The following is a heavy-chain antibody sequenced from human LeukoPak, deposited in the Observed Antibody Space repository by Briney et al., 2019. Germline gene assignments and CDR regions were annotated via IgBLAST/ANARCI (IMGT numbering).Heavy chain of an antibody. CDR3: ASSTASRAFDT. Sequence: GGSLRLSCAASGFTFSSYSMNWVRQAPGKGLEWFSYISSGSSIIYYADSVKGRFTISRDNAKNSLYVQMNSLRAEDTAVYYCASSTASRAFDTWGQGTMVTVSS. CDR2: ISSGSSII. V-gene: IGHV3-48*01. J-gene: IGHJ3*02. CDR1: GFTFSSYS. D-gene: IGHD3-3*02.